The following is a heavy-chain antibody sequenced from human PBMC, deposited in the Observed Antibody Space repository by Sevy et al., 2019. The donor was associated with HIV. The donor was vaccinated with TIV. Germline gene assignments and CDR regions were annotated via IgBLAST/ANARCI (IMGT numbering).Heavy chain of an antibody. Sequence: ASVKVSYKVSGYTLSRLSMHWVRQGPGKGLEWMGRFDPEDDETIYAQKFQGRVTMTEDTSTDTAYMELSSLRFEDTAMYYCATAKDYYENSGDPFDYWGQGTLVTVSS. CDR2: FDPEDDET. CDR3: ATAKDYYENSGDPFDY. J-gene: IGHJ4*02. D-gene: IGHD3-22*01. CDR1: GYTLSRLS. V-gene: IGHV1-24*01.